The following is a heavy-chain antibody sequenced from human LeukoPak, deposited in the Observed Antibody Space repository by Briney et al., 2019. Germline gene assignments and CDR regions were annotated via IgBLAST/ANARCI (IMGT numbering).Heavy chain of an antibody. CDR1: GFTFGSYG. D-gene: IGHD3-9*01. V-gene: IGHV3-30*02. CDR3: AKPSYDILTGYYKTNDYFDY. CDR2: IRYDGSNK. Sequence: GGSLRLSCEAPGFTFGSYGLHWVRQAPGKGLEWVAFIRYDGSNKYYADSVKGRFTISRDNSKNTLYLQMSSLRAEDTAVYYCAKPSYDILTGYYKTNDYFDYWGQGTLVTVSS. J-gene: IGHJ4*02.